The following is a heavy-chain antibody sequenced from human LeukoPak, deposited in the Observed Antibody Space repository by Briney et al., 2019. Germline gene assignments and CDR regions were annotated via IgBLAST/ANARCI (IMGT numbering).Heavy chain of an antibody. CDR1: GYSFTSYW. Sequence: GESLKISCKGSGYSFTSYWIGWVRQVPGKGLEWMGIIYPGDSDTRYSPSFQGQVTISADKSISTAYLQWSSLKASDTAMYYCARLEGLVGATRWFDPWGQGTLVTVSS. V-gene: IGHV5-51*01. CDR3: ARLEGLVGATRWFDP. D-gene: IGHD1-26*01. CDR2: IYPGDSDT. J-gene: IGHJ5*02.